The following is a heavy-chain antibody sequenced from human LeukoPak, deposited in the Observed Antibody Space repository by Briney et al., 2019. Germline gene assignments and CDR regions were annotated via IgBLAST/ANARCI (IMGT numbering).Heavy chain of an antibody. CDR2: IRYDGSNK. J-gene: IGHJ4*02. CDR1: GFTFSSYG. Sequence: GGSLRLSCAASGFTFSSYGMHWLRQAPGKGLEWVTFIRYDGSNKYYADSVKGRFTISRDNSKNTLYLQMNSLRAEDTAVYYCAKVRVSTSDIQYFDYWGQGTLVTVSS. D-gene: IGHD2-2*01. CDR3: AKVRVSTSDIQYFDY. V-gene: IGHV3-30*02.